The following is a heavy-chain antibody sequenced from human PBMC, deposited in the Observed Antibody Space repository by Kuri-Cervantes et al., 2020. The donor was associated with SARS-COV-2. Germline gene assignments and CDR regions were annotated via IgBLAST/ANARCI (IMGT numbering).Heavy chain of an antibody. CDR3: ARGVEVPKLYYYYDMDV. CDR2: IWYDGSNK. J-gene: IGHJ6*02. Sequence: GGSLRLSCAASGFTFSSYGMHWVRQAPGKGLEWVAVIWYDGSNKYYADSVKGRFTISRDNSKNTLYLQMNSLRAEDTAVYYCARGVEVPKLYYYYDMDVWGQGTTVTVSS. V-gene: IGHV3-33*08. D-gene: IGHD2-2*01. CDR1: GFTFSSYG.